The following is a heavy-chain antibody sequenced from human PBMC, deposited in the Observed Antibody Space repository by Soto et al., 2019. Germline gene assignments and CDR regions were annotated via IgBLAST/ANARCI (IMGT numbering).Heavy chain of an antibody. CDR1: GGSSSSHS. D-gene: IGHD2-21*02. J-gene: IGHJ4*02. V-gene: IGHV4-34*01. Sequence: SETLSLTCAISGGSSSSHSKSWVRQPPGKGLEWIGEIHHDGSTNYNPSLKSRVTISGDTSKNHFSLELSSVTAADTAVYYCATNDVGTIIQDYWGQGTLDTVSS. CDR2: IHHDGST. CDR3: ATNDVGTIIQDY.